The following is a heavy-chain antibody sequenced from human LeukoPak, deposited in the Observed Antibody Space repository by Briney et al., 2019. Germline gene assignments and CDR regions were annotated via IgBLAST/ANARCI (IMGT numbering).Heavy chain of an antibody. V-gene: IGHV1-18*01. CDR3: ARAFSVVPAASRWFDP. CDR2: ISAHNGNT. Sequence: ASVKVSCKASGGTFSSYTISWVRQAPGQGLEWMGWISAHNGNTNYAQKLQGRVTMTTDTSTSTAYMELRSLRSDDTAVYYCARAFSVVPAASRWFDPWGQGTLVTVSS. J-gene: IGHJ5*02. D-gene: IGHD2-2*01. CDR1: GGTFSSYT.